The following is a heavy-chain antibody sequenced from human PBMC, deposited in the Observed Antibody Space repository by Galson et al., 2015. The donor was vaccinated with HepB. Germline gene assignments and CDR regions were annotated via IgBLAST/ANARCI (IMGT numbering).Heavy chain of an antibody. V-gene: IGHV3-23*01. CDR2: ISGSGGST. CDR1: GFTFSSYA. D-gene: IGHD2-2*01. J-gene: IGHJ5*02. CDR3: AKDPSKGYCSSTSCYRPGIGWFDP. Sequence: SLRLSCAASGFTFSSYAMSWVRQAPGKGLEWVSAISGSGGSTYYADSVKGRFTISRDNSKNTLYLQMNSLRAEDTAVYYCAKDPSKGYCSSTSCYRPGIGWFDPWGQGTLVTVSS.